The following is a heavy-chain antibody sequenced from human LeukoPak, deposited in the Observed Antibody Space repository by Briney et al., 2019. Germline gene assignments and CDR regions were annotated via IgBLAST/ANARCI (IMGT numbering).Heavy chain of an antibody. V-gene: IGHV1-3*01. Sequence: SVKVSCKASGYTFTSYAIHWVRQAPGQRLEWMGWINAGNGNTKYSQKFQGRVTITRDTSASTAYMELSSLRSEDTAVYYCARAAQPNGIVGATTVDYWGQGTLVTVSS. J-gene: IGHJ4*02. D-gene: IGHD1-26*01. CDR3: ARAAQPNGIVGATTVDY. CDR2: INAGNGNT. CDR1: GYTFTSYA.